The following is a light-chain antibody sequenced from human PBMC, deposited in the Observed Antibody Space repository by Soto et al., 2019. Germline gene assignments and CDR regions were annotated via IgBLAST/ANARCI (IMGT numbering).Light chain of an antibody. Sequence: EILMTQSPATLSVSPGERVTLSCRASESVSNSLAWYQHKPGQAPRLLIYGATTRGAGIPDRFSGSGSGTEFTLTIFSLQSEDFAIYYCQQYNKWITFGGGTKVDIK. CDR3: QQYNKWIT. CDR2: GAT. J-gene: IGKJ4*01. CDR1: ESVSNS. V-gene: IGKV3-15*01.